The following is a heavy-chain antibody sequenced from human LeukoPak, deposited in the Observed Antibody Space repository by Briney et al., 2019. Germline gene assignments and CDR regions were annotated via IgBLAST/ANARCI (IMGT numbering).Heavy chain of an antibody. D-gene: IGHD3-10*01. CDR2: IIPIFGTA. V-gene: IGHV1-69*13. J-gene: IGHJ6*03. CDR3: ARDLTDHYYGRDYYYYMDV. CDR1: GYSFIDYY. Sequence: SVKVSCKTSGYSFIDYYIHWVRQAPGQGLEWMGGIIPIFGTANYAQKFQGRVTITADESTSTAYMELSSLRSEDTAVYYCARDLTDHYYGRDYYYYMDVWGKGTTVTISS.